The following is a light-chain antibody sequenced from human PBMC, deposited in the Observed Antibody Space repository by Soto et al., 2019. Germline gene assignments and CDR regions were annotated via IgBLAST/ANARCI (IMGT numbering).Light chain of an antibody. CDR3: QSYDSSLSGDVV. J-gene: IGLJ2*01. CDR2: GNS. V-gene: IGLV1-40*01. Sequence: QLVLTQPPSVSRAPGQRVTISCTGSSSNIGAGYDVHWYQQLPGTAPKLLIYGNSNRPSGVPDRFSGSKSGTSASLAITGLQAEDEADYYCQSYDSSLSGDVVFGGGTQLTVL. CDR1: SSNIGAGYD.